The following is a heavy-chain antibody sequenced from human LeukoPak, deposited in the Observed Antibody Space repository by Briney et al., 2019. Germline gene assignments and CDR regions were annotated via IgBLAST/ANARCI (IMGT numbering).Heavy chain of an antibody. Sequence: ATVKVSCKASGGTFSSYAISWVRQAPGQGLEWMGRIIPIFGTANYAQKFQGRVTITTDESTSTAYMELSSLRSEDTAVYYCASGQDYYYYYMDVWGKGTTVTVSS. J-gene: IGHJ6*03. CDR3: ASGQDYYYYYMDV. CDR1: GGTFSSYA. CDR2: IIPIFGTA. V-gene: IGHV1-69*05.